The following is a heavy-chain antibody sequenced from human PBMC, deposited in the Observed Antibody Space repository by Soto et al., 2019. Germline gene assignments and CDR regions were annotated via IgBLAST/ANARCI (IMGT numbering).Heavy chain of an antibody. V-gene: IGHV3-74*03. J-gene: IGHJ4*02. CDR1: GFTFSNYW. CDR3: ARDFTYYYASPESFDF. Sequence: GGSLRLSCTASGFTFSNYWMHWVRQPPGKGLVWVSRINSDGSSTTYTDSVKGRFTISRDNGKNSLYLQLNSLRVEDTALYYCARDFTYYYASPESFDFWGQGTLVTVSS. D-gene: IGHD3-10*01. CDR2: INSDGSST.